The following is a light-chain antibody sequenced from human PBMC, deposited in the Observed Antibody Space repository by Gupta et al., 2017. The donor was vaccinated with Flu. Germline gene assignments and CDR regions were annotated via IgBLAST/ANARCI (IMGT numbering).Light chain of an antibody. CDR2: GIS. V-gene: IGKV3-20*01. Sequence: EFVLTQSPGTLSFSPGERATLSCRASQSVSTPYLAWYQLKRGHAPRLLIYGISTRDTAIPDRLSGSGYGTDFTLTISRREPVDFAIYYCHYVGCSPLCSFGQGTTMEIK. J-gene: IGKJ2*04. CDR3: HYVGCSPLCS. CDR1: QSVSTPY.